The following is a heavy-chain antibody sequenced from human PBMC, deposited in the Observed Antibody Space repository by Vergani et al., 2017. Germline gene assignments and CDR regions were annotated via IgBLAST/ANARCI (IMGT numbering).Heavy chain of an antibody. V-gene: IGHV1-46*02. CDR2: ENFVTGAA. CDR1: GYIFKNYY. Sequence: QVQLVQSGAAVKKPGASAKVSCTASGYIFKNYYMHWLRLAPGQGFQWMGVENFVTGAATSPQKFEGRITMTRDTSPATFYMDLSSLKYEDTAIYYCARSIGYCTSGSCRPYYFDLWGQGTLVTVSS. J-gene: IGHJ4*02. D-gene: IGHD2-15*01. CDR3: ARSIGYCTSGSCRPYYFDL.